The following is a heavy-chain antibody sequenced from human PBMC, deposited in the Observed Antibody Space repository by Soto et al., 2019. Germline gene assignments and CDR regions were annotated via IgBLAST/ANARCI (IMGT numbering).Heavy chain of an antibody. CDR1: GYTFTSFD. J-gene: IGHJ4*02. CDR2: MNPNSGNT. D-gene: IGHD3-22*01. CDR3: AKWGGASGSGYYPSY. V-gene: IGHV1-8*01. Sequence: QVQLVQSGAEVKKPGASVKVSCKASGYTFTSFDINWVRQATGQGLEWMGWMNPNSGNTGYAQKFQGRVTMTRNTCISTAYMELSSLRCVDTAVYYCAKWGGASGSGYYPSYWGQGTLVTVSS.